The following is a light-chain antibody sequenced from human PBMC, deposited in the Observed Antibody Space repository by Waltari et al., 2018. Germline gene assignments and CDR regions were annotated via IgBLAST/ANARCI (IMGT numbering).Light chain of an antibody. CDR2: RNN. Sequence: QSVLTQPPSVSGAPGQRVTISCSGSNSNVGINYVSWFQHVPGAAPRLLIYRNNQRPPGVPDRFSGSKSGSSASLAISGLRSEDDADYYCAAWDVSLRGIFGTGTRVTVL. V-gene: IGLV1-47*01. CDR3: AAWDVSLRGI. J-gene: IGLJ1*01. CDR1: NSNVGINY.